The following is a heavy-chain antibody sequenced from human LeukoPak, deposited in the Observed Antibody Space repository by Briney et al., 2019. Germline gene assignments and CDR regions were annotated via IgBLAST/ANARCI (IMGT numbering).Heavy chain of an antibody. CDR1: GCAFIDYW. J-gene: IGHJ6*02. D-gene: IGHD2-8*02. CDR2: IFPADSDT. V-gene: IGHV5-51*01. CDR3: ARHGLEGCTGGRCFQSFHYYGMDV. Sequence: GGSLQISCQAAGCAFIDYWIGWVRRVPGKGVEWMGIIFPADSDTKYSPSFQGQVTISVDRSTSTAYLQWSSLKASDTAVYYCARHGLEGCTGGRCFQSFHYYGMDVWGQGTAVTVSS.